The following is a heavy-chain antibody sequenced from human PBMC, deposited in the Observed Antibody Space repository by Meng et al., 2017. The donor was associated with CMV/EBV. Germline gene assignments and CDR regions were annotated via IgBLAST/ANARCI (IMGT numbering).Heavy chain of an antibody. J-gene: IGHJ4*02. CDR1: VYTFTSYG. Sequence: QVQLVQSGAEVKKAGASLKVACKASVYTFTSYGISWVRQAPGQGLEWMGWISAYNGNTNYAQKLQGRVTMTTDTSTSTAYMELRSLRSDDTAVYYCAREGNYYDSSGYYSGAGYWGQGTLVTVAS. V-gene: IGHV1-18*01. CDR2: ISAYNGNT. CDR3: AREGNYYDSSGYYSGAGY. D-gene: IGHD3-22*01.